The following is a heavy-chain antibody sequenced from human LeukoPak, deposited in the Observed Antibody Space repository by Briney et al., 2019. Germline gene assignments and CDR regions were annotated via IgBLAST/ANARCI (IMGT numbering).Heavy chain of an antibody. CDR1: GGTFSSYA. CDR3: ARGNTMVRRYGMDV. CDR2: IIPILGIA. Sequence: GASVKVSCKASGGTFSSYAISWVRQAPGQGLEWMGRIIPILGIANYAQKFQGRVTITADKSTSTAYMELSSLRSEDTAVYYCARGNTMVRRYGMDVWGQGTPVTVSS. D-gene: IGHD3-10*01. V-gene: IGHV1-69*04. J-gene: IGHJ6*02.